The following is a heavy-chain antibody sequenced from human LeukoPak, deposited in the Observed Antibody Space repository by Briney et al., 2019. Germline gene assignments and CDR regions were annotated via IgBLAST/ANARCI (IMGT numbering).Heavy chain of an antibody. CDR1: GFTFSSYS. V-gene: IGHV3-21*01. CDR3: TRYYGSGSPPFDY. D-gene: IGHD3-10*01. J-gene: IGHJ4*02. CDR2: ISSSSSYI. Sequence: GGSLRLSCAASGFTFSSYSMNWVRQAPGKGLEWVSSISSSSSYIYYADSVKGRFTTSRDNAKNSLYLQMNSLRAEDTAVYYCTRYYGSGSPPFDYWGQGTLVTVSS.